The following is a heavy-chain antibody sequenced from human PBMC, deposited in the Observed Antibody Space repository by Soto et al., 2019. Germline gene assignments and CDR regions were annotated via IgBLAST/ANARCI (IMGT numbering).Heavy chain of an antibody. Sequence: SGGSLRLSCAASGFTFSSYEMSWVRQAPGKGLEWVSYISSSGSTIYYADSVKGRFTISRDNAKNSLYLQMNSLRAEDTAVYYCARTDYYYDSSGYYNPLAYWGQGTLVTVSS. V-gene: IGHV3-48*03. J-gene: IGHJ4*02. D-gene: IGHD3-22*01. CDR2: ISSSGSTI. CDR1: GFTFSSYE. CDR3: ARTDYYYDSSGYYNPLAY.